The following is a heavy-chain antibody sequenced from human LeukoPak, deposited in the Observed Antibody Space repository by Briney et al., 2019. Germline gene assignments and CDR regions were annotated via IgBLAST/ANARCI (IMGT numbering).Heavy chain of an antibody. CDR1: GFTFSNYE. V-gene: IGHV3-48*03. Sequence: PGGSLRLSCAASGFTFSNYEIKWVRQAPGKGLEWVSYISSSSSTTYYADSVKGRFTVSRDNAKNSLYLQMSSLRVEDTAVYYCARDAMQQWLVPDAFDIWGQGTMVIVSS. J-gene: IGHJ3*02. CDR2: ISSSSSTT. D-gene: IGHD6-19*01. CDR3: ARDAMQQWLVPDAFDI.